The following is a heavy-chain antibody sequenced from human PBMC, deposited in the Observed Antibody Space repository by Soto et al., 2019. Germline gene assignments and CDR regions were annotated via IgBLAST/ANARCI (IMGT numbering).Heavy chain of an antibody. CDR3: ARDEIRTIVVVPAAINPEVGYCYYGMDV. Sequence: ASVKVSCKASGYTFTSYGISWVRQAPGQGLEWMGWISAYNGNTNYAQKLQGKVTMTTDTSTSTAYMELRSLRSDDTAVYYCARDEIRTIVVVPAAINPEVGYCYYGMDVWGQGTTVTVSS. CDR1: GYTFTSYG. CDR2: ISAYNGNT. J-gene: IGHJ6*02. D-gene: IGHD2-2*02. V-gene: IGHV1-18*04.